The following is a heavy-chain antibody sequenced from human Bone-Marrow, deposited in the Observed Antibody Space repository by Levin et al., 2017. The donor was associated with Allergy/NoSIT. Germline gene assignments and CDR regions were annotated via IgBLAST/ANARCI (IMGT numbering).Heavy chain of an antibody. CDR3: ARRGVWDDVAWFDP. Sequence: SETLSLTCTVSGDSISNSHYYWGWVRQAPGKGLEWIATIYHSGMTYYNPSLTGRVTISVDTSNNQVSLKLTSVTAADTAVYYCARRGVWDDVAWFDPWGQGTPVTVSS. CDR2: IYHSGMT. CDR1: GDSISNSHYY. J-gene: IGHJ5*02. V-gene: IGHV4-39*01. D-gene: IGHD1-1*01.